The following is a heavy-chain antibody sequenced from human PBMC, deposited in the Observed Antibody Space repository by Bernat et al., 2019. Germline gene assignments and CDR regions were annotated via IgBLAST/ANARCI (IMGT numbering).Heavy chain of an antibody. J-gene: IGHJ4*02. Sequence: QVQLVESGGGVVQPGRSPRLSCAASGFTFSSYGMYWVRQAPGKGLEWVAVIWDDGSNKYYADSVKGRFTISRNNSKNTLYLQMNNLGAEDTAVYYGAKDKGAYDSSGYYDYWGQGTLVTVSS. CDR1: GFTFSSYG. CDR2: IWDDGSNK. D-gene: IGHD3-22*01. CDR3: AKDKGAYDSSGYYDY. V-gene: IGHV3-33*06.